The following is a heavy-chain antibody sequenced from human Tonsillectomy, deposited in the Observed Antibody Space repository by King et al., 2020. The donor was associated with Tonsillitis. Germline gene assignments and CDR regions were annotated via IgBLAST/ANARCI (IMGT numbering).Heavy chain of an antibody. J-gene: IGHJ4*02. Sequence: DVQLVESGGGLVQPGGSLRLSCAASGFTFSTYAWVRQAPGKGLEWISYSGGGYTYHADSLRGRFTVSRDFSRNTVFLQMTSLRAEDTALYYCANSDPPEGYWGRGLLVTVSS. CDR3: ANSDPPEGY. CDR2: SGGGYT. V-gene: IGHV3-23*03. CDR1: GFTFSTYA.